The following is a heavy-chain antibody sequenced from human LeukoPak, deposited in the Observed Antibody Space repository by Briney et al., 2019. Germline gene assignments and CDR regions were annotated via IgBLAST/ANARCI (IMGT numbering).Heavy chain of an antibody. Sequence: ASVKVSCKASGYTFTSYAMNGVRQAPGQGLEWMGWINTNTGDPTYAQGFTGRFVFSLDTSVSTAYLQISSLKAEDTAVYYCASEYGDYFYADAFDIWGQGTMVTVSS. V-gene: IGHV7-4-1*02. CDR3: ASEYGDYFYADAFDI. J-gene: IGHJ3*02. CDR2: INTNTGDP. CDR1: GYTFTSYA. D-gene: IGHD4-17*01.